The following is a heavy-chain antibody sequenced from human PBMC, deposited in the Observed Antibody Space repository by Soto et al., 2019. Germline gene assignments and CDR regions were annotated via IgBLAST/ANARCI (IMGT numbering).Heavy chain of an antibody. Sequence: PSETLSLTCAVSGGSISSGDYYWSWIRQPPGKGLEWIGYIYYSGSTYYNPSLKSRVTISVDTSKNQFSLKLSSVTAADTAVYYCARVGSGYDLALDYWGQGTLVTVSS. J-gene: IGHJ4*02. CDR3: ARVGSGYDLALDY. D-gene: IGHD5-12*01. CDR1: GGSISSGDYY. V-gene: IGHV4-30-4*01. CDR2: IYYSGST.